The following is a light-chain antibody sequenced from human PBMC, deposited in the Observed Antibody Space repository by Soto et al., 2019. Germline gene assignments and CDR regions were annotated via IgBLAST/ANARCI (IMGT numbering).Light chain of an antibody. V-gene: IGKV3D-20*02. J-gene: IGKJ4*01. CDR1: QSISTTY. Sequence: EVVLTQYPGTLSLSPGERATLSCRTSQSISTTYLAWYQQKPGQAPRLLMSRTSRRATGIPDRFSGSGSGTDFTLSISSLEPEDFAVYYCQQRSDWLTFGGGTRVEIK. CDR2: RTS. CDR3: QQRSDWLT.